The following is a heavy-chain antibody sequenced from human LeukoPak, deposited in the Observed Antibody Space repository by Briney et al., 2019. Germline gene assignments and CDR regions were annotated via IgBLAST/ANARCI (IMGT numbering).Heavy chain of an antibody. CDR2: ISGSGGST. D-gene: IGHD3-22*01. V-gene: IGHV3-23*01. Sequence: GGSLRLSCAASGFTSSSYWMGWVRQAPGKGLEWVSAISGSGGSTYYADSVKGRFTISRDNSKNTLYLQMNSLRAEDTAVYYCAKDITMIVVVTFDYWGQGTLVTVSS. J-gene: IGHJ4*02. CDR1: GFTSSSYW. CDR3: AKDITMIVVVTFDY.